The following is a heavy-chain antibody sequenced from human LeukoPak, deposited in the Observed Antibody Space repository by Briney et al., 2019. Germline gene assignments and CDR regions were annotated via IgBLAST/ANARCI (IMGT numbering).Heavy chain of an antibody. D-gene: IGHD1-26*01. J-gene: IGHJ4*02. Sequence: GASVKVSCKASGYTFTSYYMHWVRQAPGQGLEWMGIINPSGGSTSYAQKFQGRVTMTRDTSTSTVYMELSSLRSEDTAVYYCARDTVTSGSYPTAVDYWGQGTLVTVSS. CDR3: ARDTVTSGSYPTAVDY. CDR1: GYTFTSYY. V-gene: IGHV1-46*01. CDR2: INPSGGST.